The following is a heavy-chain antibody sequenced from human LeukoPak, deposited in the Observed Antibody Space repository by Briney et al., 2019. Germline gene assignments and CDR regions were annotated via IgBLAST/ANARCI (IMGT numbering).Heavy chain of an antibody. Sequence: SETLSLTCTVSGGSISTYYWNWIRQSPGKGLEWIGYIYYSGSTNYNPSLKSRLAISVDTSRNQFSLKLTSVTAADTAFYYCARDYSRMSGAFDIWGQGTMVTVSS. J-gene: IGHJ3*02. CDR1: GGSISTYY. CDR2: IYYSGST. D-gene: IGHD6-13*01. V-gene: IGHV4-59*01. CDR3: ARDYSRMSGAFDI.